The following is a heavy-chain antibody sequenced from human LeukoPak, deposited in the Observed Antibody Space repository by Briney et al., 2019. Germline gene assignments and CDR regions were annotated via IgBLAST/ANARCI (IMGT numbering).Heavy chain of an antibody. J-gene: IGHJ5*02. CDR1: GYTFTGYY. CDR2: INPNSGGT. D-gene: IGHD2-2*01. Sequence: ASVKVSCKASGYTFTGYYMHWVRQAPGQGLEWMGWINPNSGGTNYAQKFQGRVTMTRDTSISTAYMELSRLRSDDTAVYYCARVGCSSTSCLMSWFDPWGQGTLVTVSS. V-gene: IGHV1-2*02. CDR3: ARVGCSSTSCLMSWFDP.